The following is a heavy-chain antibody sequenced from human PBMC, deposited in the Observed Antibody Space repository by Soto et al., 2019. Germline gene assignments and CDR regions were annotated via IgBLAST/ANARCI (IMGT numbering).Heavy chain of an antibody. Sequence: PSETLSLTCTVSGGSVSSGSYYWSWIRQPPGKGLEWIGYIYYSGSTYYNPSLKTRVTISVDMSQNQFSLKLSSMTAADTAIYYCARSHDYWSDYWDQGTLVTVSS. D-gene: IGHD2-8*02. V-gene: IGHV4-61*01. J-gene: IGHJ4*02. CDR1: GGSVSSGSYY. CDR2: IYYSGST. CDR3: ARSHDYWSDY.